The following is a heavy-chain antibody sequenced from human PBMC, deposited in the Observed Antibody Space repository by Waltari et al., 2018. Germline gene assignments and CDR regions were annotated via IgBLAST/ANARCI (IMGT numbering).Heavy chain of an antibody. CDR2: IIPSLGTA. D-gene: IGHD6-6*01. CDR3: AGHLRQLVRSTIYY. CDR1: GGTFSSYA. J-gene: IGHJ4*02. Sequence: QVQLVQSGAEVKKPGSSVKVSCKASGGTFSSYAISWVRQAPGQGLEWMGGIIPSLGTANYAQKFQGRVTITADESTSTAYMELSSLRSEDTAVYYCAGHLRQLVRSTIYYWGQGTLVTVSS. V-gene: IGHV1-69*13.